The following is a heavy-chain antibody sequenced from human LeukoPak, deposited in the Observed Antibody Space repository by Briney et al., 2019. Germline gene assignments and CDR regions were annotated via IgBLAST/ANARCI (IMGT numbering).Heavy chain of an antibody. CDR1: GFTFSSYG. D-gene: IGHD6-13*01. CDR3: AKVDAVVFSSW. J-gene: IGHJ4*02. Sequence: PGGSLRLSCAASGFTFSSYGMHWVRQAPGKGLEWVAVISYVGSNKYYADSVKGRFTISRDNSKNTLYLQMNSLRAADPAVYYCAKVDAVVFSSWWGEGTLVTVSS. V-gene: IGHV3-30*18. CDR2: ISYVGSNK.